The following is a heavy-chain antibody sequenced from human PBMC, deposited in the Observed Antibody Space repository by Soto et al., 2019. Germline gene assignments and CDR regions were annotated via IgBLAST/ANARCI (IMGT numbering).Heavy chain of an antibody. V-gene: IGHV3-21*01. CDR3: ARDRGYDAHDYYYNAMDV. Sequence: EVQLVESGGGLVKPGGSLRLSCISSRYTIRTYSMNWVRQAPGKGLEWVAGIRGFSPYTFYAESVKGRFTISRDNAKNSLYLQMNSLRAEDTAVYYCARDRGYDAHDYYYNAMDVWGQGTTVTVSS. J-gene: IGHJ6*02. CDR2: IRGFSPYT. D-gene: IGHD3-10*01. CDR1: RYTIRTYS.